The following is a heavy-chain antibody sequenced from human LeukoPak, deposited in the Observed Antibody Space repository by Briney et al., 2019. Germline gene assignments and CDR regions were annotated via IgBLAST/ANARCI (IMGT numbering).Heavy chain of an antibody. CDR1: GFSFTEWW. CDR2: MNGDGSRI. J-gene: IGHJ6*02. V-gene: IGHV3-74*01. Sequence: LPGGPLRLSCAASGFSFTEWWMQWVRQAPGEGLVWLSHMNGDGSRISYADSAKGRFTISRDNAKKMLYLQMNSLRDEDTAVYYCARENYFGLDVWGQGTTVTVSS. CDR3: ARENYFGLDV.